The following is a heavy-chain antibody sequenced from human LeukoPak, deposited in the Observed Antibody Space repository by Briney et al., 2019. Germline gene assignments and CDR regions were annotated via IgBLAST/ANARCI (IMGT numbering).Heavy chain of an antibody. J-gene: IGHJ5*02. CDR2: IYYSGNT. CDR1: GGSISSGDYY. D-gene: IGHD5-18*01. V-gene: IGHV4-31*03. CDR3: ASGSRIQLWLSNWFDP. Sequence: SETLSLTCTVSGGSISSGDYYWSWIRQHPGKGLEWIGYIYYSGNTYYNPSLRSRVTMSLDTSKNQFSLNLSSVTAADTAVYYCASGSRIQLWLSNWFDPWGQGTLVTVSS.